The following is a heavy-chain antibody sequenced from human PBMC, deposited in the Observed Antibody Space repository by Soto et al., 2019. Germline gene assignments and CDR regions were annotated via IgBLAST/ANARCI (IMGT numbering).Heavy chain of an antibody. CDR2: ISSIGST. CDR3: ARVLVIRPYYYHGMAV. CDR1: GGSISSGDYF. Sequence: SETLSLTCTVSGGSISSGDYFWSWIRQSPGKGLEWIGYISSIGSTYYNPSLKSRVSVSRDTSKNQFSLKLSSVATTDTAVFYCARVLVIRPYYYHGMAVWGQGTTVTVSS. D-gene: IGHD3-9*01. V-gene: IGHV4-30-4*01. J-gene: IGHJ6*02.